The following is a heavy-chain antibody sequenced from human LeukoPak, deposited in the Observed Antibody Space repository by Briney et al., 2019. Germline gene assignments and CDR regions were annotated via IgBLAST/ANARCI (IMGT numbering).Heavy chain of an antibody. CDR1: GFTFDDYA. J-gene: IGHJ5*02. D-gene: IGHD6-19*01. CDR2: ISWNSGSI. CDR3: AREDSGWDWFDP. Sequence: GGSLRLSCAASGFTFDDYAMHWVRQAPGKGLEWVSGISWNSGSIGYADSVKGRFTISRDNAKNSLYLQMNSLRAEDTAVYYCAREDSGWDWFDPWGQGTLVTVSS. V-gene: IGHV3-9*01.